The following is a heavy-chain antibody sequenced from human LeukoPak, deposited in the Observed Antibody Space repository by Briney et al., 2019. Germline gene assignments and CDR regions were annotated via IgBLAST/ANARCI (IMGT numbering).Heavy chain of an antibody. V-gene: IGHV4-59*01. CDR2: IYYSGST. J-gene: IGHJ4*02. Sequence: SETLSLTCTVSGGSISSYYWGWIRQPPGKGLEWIGYIYYSGSTNHNPSLKSRVTISVDTSKNQFSLKLSSVTAADTAVYYCARERSGSYPPYYFDYWGQGALVTVSS. D-gene: IGHD1-26*01. CDR3: ARERSGSYPPYYFDY. CDR1: GGSISSYY.